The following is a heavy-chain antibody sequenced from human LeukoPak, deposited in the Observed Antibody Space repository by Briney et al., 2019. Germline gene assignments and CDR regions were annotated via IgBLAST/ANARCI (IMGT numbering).Heavy chain of an antibody. D-gene: IGHD3-22*01. J-gene: IGHJ4*02. Sequence: GGSLRLSCAASGFTFSSYAMSWVRQAPGKGLEWVSAISGSGGSTYYADSVKGRFTISRDNSKNTLYLQMNSLRAEDTAVYYCAKALTMIVVVTETDYWGQGTLATVSS. CDR2: ISGSGGST. CDR3: AKALTMIVVVTETDY. CDR1: GFTFSSYA. V-gene: IGHV3-23*01.